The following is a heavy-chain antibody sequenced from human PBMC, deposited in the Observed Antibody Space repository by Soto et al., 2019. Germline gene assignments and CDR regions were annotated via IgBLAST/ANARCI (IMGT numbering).Heavy chain of an antibody. Sequence: GASVKVSCKASGYTFTGYYMHWVRQAPGQGLEWMGWINPNTGDTKYAQKFQDSVTMTWDTSVTTAYLELSRLRSDDTGVYYCTRGLHYDTTGPNFADWGQGTLVTVSS. CDR1: GYTFTGYY. D-gene: IGHD1-1*01. V-gene: IGHV1-2*04. CDR3: TRGLHYDTTGPNFAD. CDR2: INPNTGDT. J-gene: IGHJ4*02.